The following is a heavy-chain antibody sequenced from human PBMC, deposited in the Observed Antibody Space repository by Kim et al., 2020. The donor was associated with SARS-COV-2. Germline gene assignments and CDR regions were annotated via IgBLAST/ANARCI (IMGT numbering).Heavy chain of an antibody. Sequence: ASVKVSCKVSGYTLTELSMHWVRQAPGKGIEWMGGFDPEDGETIYAQKFQGRVTMTEDTSTDTAYMELSSLRSEDTAVYYCATGYSSGWTGEYYGMDVWGQGTTVTVSS. CDR3: ATGYSSGWTGEYYGMDV. CDR1: GYTLTELS. CDR2: FDPEDGET. J-gene: IGHJ6*02. D-gene: IGHD6-19*01. V-gene: IGHV1-24*01.